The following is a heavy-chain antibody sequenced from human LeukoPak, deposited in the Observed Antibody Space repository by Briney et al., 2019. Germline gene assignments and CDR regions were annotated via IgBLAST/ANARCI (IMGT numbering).Heavy chain of an antibody. CDR1: GYTFTSYG. J-gene: IGHJ6*02. CDR2: ISAYNGNT. V-gene: IGHV1-18*01. Sequence: ASVKVSCKASGYTFTSYGISWVRQAPGQGLEWMGWISAYNGNTNYAQKLQGRVTMTTDTSTSTAYMELRSLRSDDPAVYYCAREEWYSSSFGRYYGMDVWGQGTTVTVSS. CDR3: AREEWYSSSFGRYYGMDV. D-gene: IGHD6-13*01.